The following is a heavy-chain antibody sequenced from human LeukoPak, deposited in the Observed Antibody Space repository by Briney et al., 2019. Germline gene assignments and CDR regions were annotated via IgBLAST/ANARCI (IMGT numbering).Heavy chain of an antibody. Sequence: GGSLRLSCAASGFTFSSYAMSWVRQAPGKGLEWVSAISGSGGSTYYADSVKGRFTISRDNSKNTLYLQMNSLRADATAVYYCAKMGSSGCFDPWVQGTLVTVSS. J-gene: IGHJ5*02. CDR2: ISGSGGST. D-gene: IGHD6-6*01. CDR1: GFTFSSYA. V-gene: IGHV3-23*01. CDR3: AKMGSSGCFDP.